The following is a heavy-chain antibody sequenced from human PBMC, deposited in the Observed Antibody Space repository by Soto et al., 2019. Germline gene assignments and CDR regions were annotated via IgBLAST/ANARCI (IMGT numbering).Heavy chain of an antibody. CDR2: IYYSGST. Sequence: QLQLQESGPGLVKPSGTLSPTCIFSGGSFSSSNYYWGWIRQPPGKGLGWIGGIYYSGSTYYNPSLKSRVTISVDTSKNQFSLKLSSVTAADTAVYYCATQEVGGSYVYTFDPWGQGTLVTVSS. CDR1: GGSFSSSNYY. J-gene: IGHJ5*02. V-gene: IGHV4-39*01. D-gene: IGHD1-26*01. CDR3: ATQEVGGSYVYTFDP.